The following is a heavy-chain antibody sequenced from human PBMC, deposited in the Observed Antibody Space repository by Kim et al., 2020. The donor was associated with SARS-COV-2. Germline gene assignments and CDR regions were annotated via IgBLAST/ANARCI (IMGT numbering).Heavy chain of an antibody. CDR2: ISSSSSYI. Sequence: GGSLRLSCAASGFTFSSYSMNWVRQAPGKGLEWVSSISSSSSYIYYADSVKGRFSISRDNAKNPLYLQMNSLRAEDTAVYYCARGKGSGLRGEYFDYWGQGPLVTVSS. J-gene: IGHJ4*02. CDR1: GFTFSSYS. CDR3: ARGKGSGLRGEYFDY. D-gene: IGHD6-19*01. V-gene: IGHV3-21*01.